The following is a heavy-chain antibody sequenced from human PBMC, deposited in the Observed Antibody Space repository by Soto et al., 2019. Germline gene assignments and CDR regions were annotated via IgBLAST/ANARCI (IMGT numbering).Heavy chain of an antibody. Sequence: QVKLVDSGGGVVQPGRSLRLSCVTSGFTFSSYGMHWVRQAPGKGLEWVAFISNDGSNKDYADSVKGRFTISRDNPKNTLYLQMDSLRSEDTAVYYCTQPRSSLQWPPFDPWGQGTLVTVSS. V-gene: IGHV3-30*03. CDR3: TQPRSSLQWPPFDP. CDR2: ISNDGSNK. J-gene: IGHJ5*02. D-gene: IGHD6-19*01. CDR1: GFTFSSYG.